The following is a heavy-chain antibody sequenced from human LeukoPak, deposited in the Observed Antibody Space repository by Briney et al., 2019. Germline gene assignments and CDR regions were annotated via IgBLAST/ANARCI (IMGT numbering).Heavy chain of an antibody. CDR1: GFTFSSYE. Sequence: GGSLRLSCAASGFTFSSYEMNWVRQAPGKGLEWVGRTRNKANSYTTEYAASVKGRFTISRDDSKNSLYLQMNSLKTEDTAVYYCAMYYYDSSGGDAFDIWGQGSMVTVSS. D-gene: IGHD3-22*01. CDR3: AMYYYDSSGGDAFDI. CDR2: TRNKANSYTT. J-gene: IGHJ3*02. V-gene: IGHV3-72*01.